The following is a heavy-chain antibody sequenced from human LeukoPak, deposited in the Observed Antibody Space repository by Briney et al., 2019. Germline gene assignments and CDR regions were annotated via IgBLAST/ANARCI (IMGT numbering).Heavy chain of an antibody. CDR3: ARDSITMVRGSVGAFGI. Sequence: GASVKVSCKASGGTFSSYAISWVRQAPGQGLEWMGGIIPIFGTANYAQKFQGGVTITADKSTSTAYMELSSLRSEDTAVYYCARDSITMVRGSVGAFGIWGQGTMVTVSS. D-gene: IGHD3-10*01. CDR2: IIPIFGTA. J-gene: IGHJ3*02. V-gene: IGHV1-69*06. CDR1: GGTFSSYA.